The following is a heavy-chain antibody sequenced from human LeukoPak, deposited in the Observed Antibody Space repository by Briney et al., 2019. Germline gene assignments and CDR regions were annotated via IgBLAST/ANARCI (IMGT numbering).Heavy chain of an antibody. V-gene: IGHV1-8*01. J-gene: IGHJ4*02. CDR2: MNPNSGNT. CDR3: ARDERAAYCSSTSCNTAIDY. D-gene: IGHD2-2*01. Sequence: GASVKASCKASGYTFTSYDINWVRQATGQGLEWMGWMNPNSGNTGYAQKLQGRVTMTTDTSTSTAYMELRSLRSDDTAVYYCARDERAAYCSSTSCNTAIDYWGQGTLVTVSS. CDR1: GYTFTSYD.